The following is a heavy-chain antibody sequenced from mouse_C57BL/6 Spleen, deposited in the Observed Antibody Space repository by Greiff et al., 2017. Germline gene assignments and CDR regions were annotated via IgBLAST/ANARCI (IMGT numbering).Heavy chain of an antibody. CDR2: IDPETGGT. V-gene: IGHV1-15*01. CDR1: GYTFTDYE. Sequence: QVQLQQSGAELVRPGASVTLSCKASGYTFTDYEMHWVKQTPVHGLEWIGAIDPETGGTAYHQKFKGKAILTADKSSSTAYMELRSLTSEDSAVYYCTREGIYYDYDGNAMDYWGQGTSVTVSS. CDR3: TREGIYYDYDGNAMDY. J-gene: IGHJ4*01. D-gene: IGHD2-4*01.